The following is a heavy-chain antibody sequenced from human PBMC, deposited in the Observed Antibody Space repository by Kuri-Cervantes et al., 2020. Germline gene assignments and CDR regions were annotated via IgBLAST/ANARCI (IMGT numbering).Heavy chain of an antibody. J-gene: IGHJ6*02. V-gene: IGHV3-13*01. D-gene: IGHD3-10*01. CDR1: GFTFSGYD. CDR2: IATGGDT. CDR3: ARPGGSGSHYLGYYGMDV. Sequence: GESLKISCAASGFTFSGYDIHWVRPSTGRGLERVSAIATGGDTYYPDSVKGRFYISRESAKASFYLRMSSLRAGGTAVCYCARPGGSGSHYLGYYGMDVWGQGTTVTVSS.